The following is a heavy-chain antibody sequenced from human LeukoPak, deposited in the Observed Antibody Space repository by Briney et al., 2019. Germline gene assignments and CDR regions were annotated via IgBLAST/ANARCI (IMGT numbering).Heavy chain of an antibody. V-gene: IGHV4-34*01. Sequence: AETLSLTCAVYGGSFSIYYWSWIRQPPGKGLEWIGEINHSGSTNYNPSLKSRITISVDTSKNQFSLKLSSVTAADTAVYYCASLPIAAAGTRWFDPWGQGTLVTVSS. D-gene: IGHD6-13*01. CDR1: GGSFSIYY. CDR2: INHSGST. CDR3: ASLPIAAAGTRWFDP. J-gene: IGHJ5*02.